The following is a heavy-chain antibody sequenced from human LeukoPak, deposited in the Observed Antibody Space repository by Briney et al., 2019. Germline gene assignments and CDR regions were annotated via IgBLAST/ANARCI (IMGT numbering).Heavy chain of an antibody. J-gene: IGHJ4*02. D-gene: IGHD5-12*01. CDR1: GFTFSSYG. Sequence: GRSLRLSCAASGFTFSSYGMHWVRQAPGNGLEWVAVISYDGSNKYYADSVKGRFTISRDNSKNTLYLQMNSLRAEDTAVYYCAKGRGIYSGYDLIDYWGQGTLVTVSS. V-gene: IGHV3-30*18. CDR2: ISYDGSNK. CDR3: AKGRGIYSGYDLIDY.